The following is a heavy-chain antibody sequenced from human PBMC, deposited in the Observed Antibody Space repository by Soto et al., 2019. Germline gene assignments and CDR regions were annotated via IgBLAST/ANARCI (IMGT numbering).Heavy chain of an antibody. Sequence: GGSLRLSCAASGFTFTRYSMNWVRQAPGKGLEWVSSISSTTNYIYYGDSMKGRFTISRDNAKNSLYLEMNSLRAEDTAVYYCARESEDLTSNFDYWGQGTLVTSPQ. CDR2: ISSTTNYI. V-gene: IGHV3-21*06. J-gene: IGHJ4*02. CDR3: ARESEDLTSNFDY. CDR1: GFTFTRYS.